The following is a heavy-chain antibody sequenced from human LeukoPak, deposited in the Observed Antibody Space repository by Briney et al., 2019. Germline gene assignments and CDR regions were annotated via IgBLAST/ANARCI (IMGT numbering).Heavy chain of an antibody. CDR3: ARDLLGYNNHYMDV. CDR2: ISSSSSYI. J-gene: IGHJ6*03. Sequence: GGSLRLSCAASGFTFSSYNMNWVRQAPGKGLEWASSISSSSSYIYYADSVKGRFTISRDNAKKSLYLQMNSLRAEDTALYYCARDLLGYNNHYMDVWGKGTTVTVSS. D-gene: IGHD3-9*01. CDR1: GFTFSSYN. V-gene: IGHV3-21*01.